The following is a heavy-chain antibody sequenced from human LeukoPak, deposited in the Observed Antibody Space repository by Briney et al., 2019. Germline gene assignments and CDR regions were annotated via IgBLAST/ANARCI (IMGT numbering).Heavy chain of an antibody. CDR1: GYTFTVYY. J-gene: IGHJ4*02. Sequence: ASVKVSFKASGYTFTVYYMHWVRQAPGQGLEWMGWINPNSGGTNYAQKFQGRVTMTRDTSISTAYMELSRLRSDDTAVYYCARVLSNRPYSSSYYWGQGTLVTVSS. CDR2: INPNSGGT. V-gene: IGHV1-2*02. CDR3: ARVLSNRPYSSSYY. D-gene: IGHD6-6*01.